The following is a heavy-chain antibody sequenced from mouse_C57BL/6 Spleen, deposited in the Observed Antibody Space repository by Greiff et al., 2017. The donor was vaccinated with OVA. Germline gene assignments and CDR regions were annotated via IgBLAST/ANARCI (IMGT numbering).Heavy chain of an antibody. CDR1: GFNIKDYY. CDR3: ARELGQGYFDY. D-gene: IGHD3-3*01. Sequence: DVKLVESGAELVKPGASVKLSCTASGFNIKDYYMHWVKQRTEQGLEWIGRIDPEDGETKYAPKFQGKATITADTSSNTAYLQLSSLTSEDTAVYYCARELGQGYFDYWGQGTTLTVSS. J-gene: IGHJ2*01. CDR2: IDPEDGET. V-gene: IGHV14-2*01.